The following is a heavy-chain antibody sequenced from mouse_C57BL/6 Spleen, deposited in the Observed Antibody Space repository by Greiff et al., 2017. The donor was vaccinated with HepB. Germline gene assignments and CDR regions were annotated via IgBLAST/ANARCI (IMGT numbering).Heavy chain of an antibody. D-gene: IGHD1-1*01. V-gene: IGHV1-55*01. CDR3: ARSVITTVVAPFDY. CDR1: GYTFTSYW. CDR2: IYPGSGST. Sequence: VQLQQPGAELVKPGASVKMSCKASGYTFTSYWITWVKQRPGQGLEWIGDIYPGSGSTNYNEKFKSKATLTVDTSSSTAYMQLSSLTSEDSAVDYCARSVITTVVAPFDYWGQGTTLTVSS. J-gene: IGHJ2*01.